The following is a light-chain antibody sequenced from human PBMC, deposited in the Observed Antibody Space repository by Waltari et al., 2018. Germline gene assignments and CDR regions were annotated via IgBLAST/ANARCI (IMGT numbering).Light chain of an antibody. J-gene: IGKJ1*01. Sequence: EIVLTQSPGTASLSPGGRVTLSCRASQSVGSSSLAWYQQKPGQAPRLVIYRASRSATGIPDRFSGSGSGTDFSLTISRLEPEDFAVYYCQQHGTLPATFGQGTKVEIK. CDR3: QQHGTLPAT. V-gene: IGKV3-20*01. CDR1: QSVGSSS. CDR2: RAS.